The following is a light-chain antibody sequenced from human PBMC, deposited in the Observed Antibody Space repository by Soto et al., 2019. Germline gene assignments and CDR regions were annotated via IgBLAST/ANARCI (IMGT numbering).Light chain of an antibody. CDR1: QGIRDD. J-gene: IGKJ1*01. Sequence: AIQMTQSPSSLSASVGDRVTITCRASQGIRDDLGWYQQKPGKAPKLLIYAASILQSGVPSRFSGSGSGTDFTLTISSLKPEDFATYYCLQDYHYPRTFGQGTKVEIK. V-gene: IGKV1-6*01. CDR3: LQDYHYPRT. CDR2: AAS.